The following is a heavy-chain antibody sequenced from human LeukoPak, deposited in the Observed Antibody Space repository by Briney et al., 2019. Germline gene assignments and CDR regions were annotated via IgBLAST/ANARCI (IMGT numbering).Heavy chain of an antibody. V-gene: IGHV3-23*01. CDR3: GSLRLL. CDR1: GFSFSNYA. J-gene: IGHJ4*02. D-gene: IGHD3-16*01. Sequence: GGSLRLSCVASGFSFSNYAMMWVRQAPGKGLEWVSGVSGSGDNTKYADSVKGRFTISRDNSKNTLYLQLNSLKAEDTAVYYCGSLRLLWGQGTLVTVSS. CDR2: VSGSGDNT.